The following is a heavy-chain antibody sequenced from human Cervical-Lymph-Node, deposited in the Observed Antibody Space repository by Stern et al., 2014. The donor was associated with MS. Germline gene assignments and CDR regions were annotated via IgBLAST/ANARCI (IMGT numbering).Heavy chain of an antibody. V-gene: IGHV1-3*01. CDR2: INAGNGNT. J-gene: IGHJ4*02. D-gene: IGHD3-3*01. CDR3: ARDSSWYYGIDY. Sequence: QVQLVQSGAEVKKPGASVKVSCKASGYTFTSYAMHWVRQAPGQRLEWMGWINAGNGNTKYSQKFQGRVTITRDTSASTAYMELNSLRSEDTAVYYCARDSSWYYGIDYWGQGTLVTVSS. CDR1: GYTFTSYA.